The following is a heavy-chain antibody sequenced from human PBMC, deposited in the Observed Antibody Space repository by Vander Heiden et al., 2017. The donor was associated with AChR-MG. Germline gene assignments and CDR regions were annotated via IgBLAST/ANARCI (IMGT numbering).Heavy chain of an antibody. Sequence: QVQLVESGGGVVQPGRSLRLSCAAAGFTFSSYGMHWVGQAPGKGLEWVAVISYDGSNKYYADSVKGRFTISRDNSKNTLYLQMNSLRAEDTAVYYCARSPYDSSGYYFAEYFQHWGQGTLVTVSS. V-gene: IGHV3-30*03. D-gene: IGHD3-22*01. CDR1: GFTFSSYG. J-gene: IGHJ1*01. CDR2: ISYDGSNK. CDR3: ARSPYDSSGYYFAEYFQH.